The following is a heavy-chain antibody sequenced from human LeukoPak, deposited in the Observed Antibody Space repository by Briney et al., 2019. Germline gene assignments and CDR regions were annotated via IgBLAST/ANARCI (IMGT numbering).Heavy chain of an antibody. J-gene: IGHJ1*01. CDR2: ISGSGGTT. V-gene: IGHV3-23*01. D-gene: IGHD6-19*01. CDR3: ARVLREATVVAGTGYFQP. CDR1: GFTFNSCA. Sequence: GGSLRLSCAASGFTFNSCAMNWVRQPPGKGLEWVSTISGSGGTTYYADSVKGRFTISRDNSKSTLYLQMNSLRAEDTAIFYCARVLREATVVAGTGYFQPWGQGTLVTVSS.